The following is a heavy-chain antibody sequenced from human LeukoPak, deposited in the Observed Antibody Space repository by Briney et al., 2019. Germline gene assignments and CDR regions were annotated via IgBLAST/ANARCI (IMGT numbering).Heavy chain of an antibody. V-gene: IGHV1-69*01. J-gene: IGHJ4*02. D-gene: IGHD3-9*01. Sequence: SVKVSCQASGGTFSSYAISWVRQAPGQGLEWMGGIIPIFGTANYSQKFQGRVTITADESTSTAYMELSSLRSENTAVYYCVQTEAVIRYFDWLLPFDHWGQGTLVTVSS. CDR2: IIPIFGTA. CDR1: GGTFSSYA. CDR3: VQTEAVIRYFDWLLPFDH.